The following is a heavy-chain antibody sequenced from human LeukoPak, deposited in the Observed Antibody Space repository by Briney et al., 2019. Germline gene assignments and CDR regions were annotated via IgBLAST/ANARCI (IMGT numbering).Heavy chain of an antibody. Sequence: PGGSLRLSCAASGFTFSSYSMNWVRQAPGKGLEWVSSISGSSSYIYYADSVKGRFTISRDNAKNSLYLQMNSLRAEDTAVYYCGRVHRSYGLGAFDIWVQGTMVTVSS. J-gene: IGHJ3*02. CDR2: ISGSSSYI. CDR3: GRVHRSYGLGAFDI. V-gene: IGHV3-21*01. CDR1: GFTFSSYS. D-gene: IGHD5-18*01.